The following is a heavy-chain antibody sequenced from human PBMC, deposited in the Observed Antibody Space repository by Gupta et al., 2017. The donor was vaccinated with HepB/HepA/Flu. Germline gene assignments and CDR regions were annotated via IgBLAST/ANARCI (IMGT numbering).Heavy chain of an antibody. CDR2: IMPIFGTS. Sequence: QVQLVQSGAEVKRPGSSVKVSCKASGGTFNNLGINWVRQAPGQGLEWMGGIMPIFGTSNYAQKFQGGVTMTADESTRTAYMELHNLTSEDTAVYFCATYDCTKHPRDYYLSVWGNGTTVTVS. J-gene: IGHJ6*03. V-gene: IGHV1-69*01. D-gene: IGHD2-21*02. CDR3: ATYDCTKHPRDYYLSV. CDR1: GGTFNNLG.